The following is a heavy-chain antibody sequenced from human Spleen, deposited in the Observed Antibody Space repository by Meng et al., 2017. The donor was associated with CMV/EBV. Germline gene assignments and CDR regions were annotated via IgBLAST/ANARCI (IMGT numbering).Heavy chain of an antibody. D-gene: IGHD7-27*01. CDR1: GGSFSGFY. Sequence: LTFAVYGGSFSGFYWNWIRQPPGKGLEWIGEINHSGSTNYSPSLKSRVTISVDISKNQFSLSLSSVTAADTAVYYCARGTLETGDQDYWGQGTLVTVSS. J-gene: IGHJ4*02. V-gene: IGHV4-34*01. CDR3: ARGTLETGDQDY. CDR2: INHSGST.